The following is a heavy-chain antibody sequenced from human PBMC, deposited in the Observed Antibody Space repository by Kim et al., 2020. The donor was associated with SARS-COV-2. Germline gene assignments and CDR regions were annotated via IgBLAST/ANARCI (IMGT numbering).Heavy chain of an antibody. CDR2: IYPGDSDT. CDR3: RKLGAY. CDR1: GYSFTSYW. V-gene: IGHV5-51*01. D-gene: IGHD3-10*01. J-gene: IGHJ4*02. Sequence: GESLKISCKGSGYSFTSYWIGWVRQMPGKGLEWMGIIYPGDSDTRYSPSFQGQVTISADKSISTAYRQWATLKAPDPAFFYFRKLGAYWGQETLAPVPS.